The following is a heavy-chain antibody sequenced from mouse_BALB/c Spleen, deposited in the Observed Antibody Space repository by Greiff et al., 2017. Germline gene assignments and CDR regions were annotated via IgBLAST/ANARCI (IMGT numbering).Heavy chain of an antibody. D-gene: IGHD4-1*02. J-gene: IGHJ3*01. CDR3: GKGQLGRKTVGY. Sequence: VQLQESGAELAKPGASVKMSCKASGYTFTSYWMHWVKQRPGQGLEWIGYINPSTGYTEYNQKFKDKATLTADKSSSTAYMQLSSLTSEDSAVYYLGKGQLGRKTVGYWGQRTLVTVSA. V-gene: IGHV1-7*01. CDR2: INPSTGYT. CDR1: GYTFTSYW.